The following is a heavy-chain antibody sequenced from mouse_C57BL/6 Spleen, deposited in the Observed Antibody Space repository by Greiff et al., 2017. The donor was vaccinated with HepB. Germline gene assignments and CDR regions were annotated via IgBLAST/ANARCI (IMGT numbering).Heavy chain of an antibody. V-gene: IGHV2-6*03. CDR2: IWSNGST. CDR1: GFSLTSYG. CDR3: ARDGSYPYAMDY. D-gene: IGHD1-1*02. Sequence: VKLQESGPGLVEPSQSLSITCTVSGFSLTSYGVHWVRQPPGKGLEWLVVIWSNGSTTDNSALKSSLSTSTDHSKSHVFLKMNSLQPEDTAMYYCARDGSYPYAMDYWGQGTSVTVAA. J-gene: IGHJ4*01.